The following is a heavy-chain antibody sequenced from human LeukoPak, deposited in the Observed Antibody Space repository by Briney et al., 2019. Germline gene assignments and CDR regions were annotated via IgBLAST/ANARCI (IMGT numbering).Heavy chain of an antibody. CDR3: ASIESLRFLEWDIDY. D-gene: IGHD3-3*01. CDR1: GFTFSSYG. J-gene: IGHJ4*02. Sequence: SGRSLRLSCAASGFTFSSYGMHWVRQAPGKGLEWVAVISYDGTNKYYADSVKGRFTISRDNSKNTLYLQMNSLRAEDTAVYYCASIESLRFLEWDIDYWGQGTLVTVSS. V-gene: IGHV3-30*03. CDR2: ISYDGTNK.